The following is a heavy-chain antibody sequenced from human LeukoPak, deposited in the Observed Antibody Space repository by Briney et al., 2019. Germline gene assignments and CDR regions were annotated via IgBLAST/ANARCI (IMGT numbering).Heavy chain of an antibody. D-gene: IGHD3-22*01. CDR2: INHSGST. Sequence: PSETLSLTCAVYGGSFSGYYWSWIRQPPGKGLEWIGEINHSGSTNYNPSLKSRVTISVDTSKNQFSLKLSSVTAADTAVYYCARGDSSGYYFRGAGFDPWGQGTLVTVSS. CDR3: ARGDSSGYYFRGAGFDP. CDR1: GGSFSGYY. J-gene: IGHJ5*02. V-gene: IGHV4-34*01.